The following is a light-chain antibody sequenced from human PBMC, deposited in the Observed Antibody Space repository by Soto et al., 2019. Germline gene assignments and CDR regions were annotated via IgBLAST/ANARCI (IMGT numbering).Light chain of an antibody. Sequence: VQMTQSPSSLSASVGDRVTITCRASQSISSYLNWYQQKPGKAPKLLIYAASSLQSGVPSRFSGSGSGTDFTLTISSLQPEDFATYYCQQSYSTAITFGQVRRLEIK. V-gene: IGKV1-39*01. CDR3: QQSYSTAIT. CDR1: QSISSY. J-gene: IGKJ5*01. CDR2: AAS.